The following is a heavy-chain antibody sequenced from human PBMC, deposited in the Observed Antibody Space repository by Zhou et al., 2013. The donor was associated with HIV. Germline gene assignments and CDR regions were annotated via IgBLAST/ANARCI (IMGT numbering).Heavy chain of an antibody. D-gene: IGHD2-2*02. V-gene: IGHV1-69*05. CDR2: IIPIFGTA. Sequence: QVQLVQSGAEVKKPGSSVKVSCKASGGTFSSYAISWVRQAPGQGLEWMGGIIPIFGTANYAQKFQGRVTMTRDTSISTAYMELSRLRSDDTAVYYCAREGAIPATYGYWGQGTLVTVSS. J-gene: IGHJ4*02. CDR1: GGTFSSYA. CDR3: AREGAIPATYGY.